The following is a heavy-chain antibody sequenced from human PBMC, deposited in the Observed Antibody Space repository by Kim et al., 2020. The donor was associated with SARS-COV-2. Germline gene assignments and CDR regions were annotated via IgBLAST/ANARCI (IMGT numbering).Heavy chain of an antibody. V-gene: IGHV3-11*06. CDR3: AREADYVWGSYRYDAFDI. D-gene: IGHD3-16*02. Sequence: KGRSTISRDNTKNSLYLQTNSLRAEDTAVYYCAREADYVWGSYRYDAFDIWGQGTMVTVSS. J-gene: IGHJ3*02.